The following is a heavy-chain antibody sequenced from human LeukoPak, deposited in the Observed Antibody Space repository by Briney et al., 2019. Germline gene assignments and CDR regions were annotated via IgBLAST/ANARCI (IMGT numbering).Heavy chain of an antibody. CDR1: GGSFSGYY. J-gene: IGHJ4*02. V-gene: IGHV4-34*01. CDR3: ARGEVRGVYFDY. CDR2: INHSGST. D-gene: IGHD3-10*01. Sequence: SEILTLTCAVYGGSFSGYYWSWIRQPPGKGLEWIGEINHSGSTNYNPSLKSRVTISVDTSKNQFSLKLSSVTAADTAVYYCARGEVRGVYFDYWGQGTLVTVSS.